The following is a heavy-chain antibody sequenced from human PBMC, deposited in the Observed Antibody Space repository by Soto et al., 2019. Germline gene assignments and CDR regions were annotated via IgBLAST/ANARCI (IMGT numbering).Heavy chain of an antibody. J-gene: IGHJ4*02. CDR3: ATNGDHDY. D-gene: IGHD4-17*01. V-gene: IGHV3-30*03. CDR1: GFTFSSYG. Sequence: PGGSLRLSCAASGFTFSSYGMHWVRQAPGKGLEWVAVISYDGSNKYYADSVKGRFTISRDNSKNTLYLQMNSLRAEDTAVYYCATNGDHDYWGQGTLVTVSS. CDR2: ISYDGSNK.